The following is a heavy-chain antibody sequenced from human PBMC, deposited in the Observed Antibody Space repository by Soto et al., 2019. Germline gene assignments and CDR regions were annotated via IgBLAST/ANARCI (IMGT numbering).Heavy chain of an antibody. CDR1: GFSFRDYD. Sequence: PGGSLRLSCSASGFSFRDYDMHWVRQPTGKGLEWVSGLGAADDPYYVASVKGRFSVSRDNAQNSLYLQMNSLRAGDTAVYYCARRRWDHSSRYPYPYYHFGMEVLGYATTVNVPQ. J-gene: IGHJ6*04. CDR3: ARRRWDHSSRYPYPYYHFGMEV. V-gene: IGHV3-13*05. D-gene: IGHD3-22*01. CDR2: LGAADDP.